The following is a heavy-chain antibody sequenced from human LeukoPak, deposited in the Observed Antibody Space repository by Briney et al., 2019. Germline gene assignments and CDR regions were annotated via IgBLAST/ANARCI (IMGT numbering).Heavy chain of an antibody. V-gene: IGHV3-53*01. J-gene: IGHJ5*02. CDR1: GFTVSSNY. CDR2: IYSGGST. Sequence: GGSLRLSCAASGFTVSSNYMSWVRQAPGKGLEWVSVIYSGGSTYYADSVKGRFTISRDNSKNTLYLQMNSLRAEDTAVYYCASLDPGDWSDPWGQGTLVTVSS. CDR3: ASLDPGDWSDP. D-gene: IGHD3-10*01.